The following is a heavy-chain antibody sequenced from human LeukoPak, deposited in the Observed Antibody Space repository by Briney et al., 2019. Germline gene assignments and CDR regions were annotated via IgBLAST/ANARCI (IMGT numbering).Heavy chain of an antibody. V-gene: IGHV3-64*01. D-gene: IGHD2-2*01. CDR2: ISKNGDST. CDR1: GFIFSNYA. J-gene: IGHJ4*02. CDR3: ARDLLHIVVVPAAPNPNNY. Sequence: PGGSLRLSCAASGFIFSNYAMHWVRQAPGKGLEYVSVISKNGDSTYYANSVKGRFTISRDNSKNTLYLQMGSLRAEDTAVYYCARDLLHIVVVPAAPNPNNYWGQGTLVTVSS.